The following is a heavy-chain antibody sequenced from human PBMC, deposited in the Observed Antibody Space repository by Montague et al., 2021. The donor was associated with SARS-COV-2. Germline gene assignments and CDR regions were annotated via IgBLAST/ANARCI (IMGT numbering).Heavy chain of an antibody. CDR3: ARRKYSYGWGD. Sequence: SETLSLTCTVTGGPISGSSDYWGWIRQSPGKGLEWIASVDYGGNTYYSPSLKSRLTISVDTSKNQFSLKLNSVTAADTALYYCARRKYSYGWGDWGQGTLVTVSS. J-gene: IGHJ4*02. CDR1: GGPISGSSDY. CDR2: VDYGGNT. V-gene: IGHV4-39*01. D-gene: IGHD5-18*01.